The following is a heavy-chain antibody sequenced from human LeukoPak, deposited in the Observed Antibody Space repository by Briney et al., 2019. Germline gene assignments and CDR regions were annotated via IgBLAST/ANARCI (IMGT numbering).Heavy chain of an antibody. Sequence: SETLSLTCAVYGGSFSGYYWSWIRQPPGKGLEWIGYIYYSGSTNYNPSLKSRVTISVDTSKNQFSLKLSSVTAADTAVYYCARDRRRVHSGWYPDYYYYGMDVWGQGTTVTVSS. CDR3: ARDRRRVHSGWYPDYYYYGMDV. V-gene: IGHV4-59*01. CDR2: IYYSGST. J-gene: IGHJ6*02. D-gene: IGHD6-19*01. CDR1: GGSFSGYY.